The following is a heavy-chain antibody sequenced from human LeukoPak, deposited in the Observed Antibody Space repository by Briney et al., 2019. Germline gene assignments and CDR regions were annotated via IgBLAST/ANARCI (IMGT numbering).Heavy chain of an antibody. Sequence: GGSLRLSCAASGFTFSTYGMSWVRQAPGKGLEWVSSISVSGTYIYYSDSVKGRFTISRDNAKNSLYPEMKSLRAEDTAAYFCARDRDYGTFDYWGQGTLVTVSS. CDR2: ISVSGTYI. D-gene: IGHD4-17*01. CDR1: GFTFSTYG. J-gene: IGHJ4*02. V-gene: IGHV3-21*01. CDR3: ARDRDYGTFDY.